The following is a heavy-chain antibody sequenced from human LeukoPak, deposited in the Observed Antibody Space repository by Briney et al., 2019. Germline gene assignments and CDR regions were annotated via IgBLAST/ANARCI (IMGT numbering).Heavy chain of an antibody. V-gene: IGHV1-46*01. CDR3: ARANYDILTGPPGFDY. CDR2: INPSGGST. D-gene: IGHD3-9*01. CDR1: GYTFTSYY. J-gene: IGHJ4*02. Sequence: GASVKVSCKASGYTFTSYYMHWVRQAPGQGLEWMGIINPSGGSTSYAQKFQGRVTMTRDTSTSTVYMELSSLRSEDTAVYYCARANYDILTGPPGFDYWGQGTLVTVSS.